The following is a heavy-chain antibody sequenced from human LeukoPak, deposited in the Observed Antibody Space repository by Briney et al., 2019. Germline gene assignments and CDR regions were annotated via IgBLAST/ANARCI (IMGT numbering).Heavy chain of an antibody. V-gene: IGHV4-34*01. CDR2: INHSGST. J-gene: IGHJ5*02. CDR1: GGSFSGYY. CDR3: ARGQVWIKSSSFDP. D-gene: IGHD2-2*03. Sequence: SETLSLTCAVYGGSFSGYYWSWIRQPPGKGLEWIGEINHSGSTNYNPSLKSRVTISVDTSKNQFSLKLSSVTAADTAVYYCARGQVWIKSSSFDPWGQGTLVTVSS.